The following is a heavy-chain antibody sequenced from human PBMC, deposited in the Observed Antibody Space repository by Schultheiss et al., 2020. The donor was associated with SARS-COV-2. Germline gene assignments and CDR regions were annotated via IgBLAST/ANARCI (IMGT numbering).Heavy chain of an antibody. D-gene: IGHD3-10*01. CDR1: GFTFSNAW. J-gene: IGHJ5*02. CDR3: ARDLVPGTSGAFDP. V-gene: IGHV3-15*07. Sequence: GGSLRLSFAASGFTFSNAWMNWVRQAPGKGLEWVGRIKSKTDGGTTDYAAPVKGRFTISRDNSKNSLYLQMNSLRAEDTAVYYCARDLVPGTSGAFDPWGQGTLVTVSS. CDR2: IKSKTDGGTT.